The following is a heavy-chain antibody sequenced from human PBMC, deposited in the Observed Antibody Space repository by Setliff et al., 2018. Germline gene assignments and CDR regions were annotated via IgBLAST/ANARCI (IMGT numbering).Heavy chain of an antibody. J-gene: IGHJ4*02. Sequence: SETLSLTCNVSGDSMYGYYWSWIRQPPGKGLEWIGYINKSGTTKYNPSLGSRISMSVDTSKNQFSLNLNYVTTADTAEYYCARDQFSSGWYGAPESYFDRWGQGVLGTVSS. V-gene: IGHV4-59*01. CDR1: GDSMYGYY. D-gene: IGHD6-19*01. CDR2: INKSGTT. CDR3: ARDQFSSGWYGAPESYFDR.